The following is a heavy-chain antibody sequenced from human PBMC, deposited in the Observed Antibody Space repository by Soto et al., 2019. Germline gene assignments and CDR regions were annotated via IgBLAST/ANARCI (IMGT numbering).Heavy chain of an antibody. J-gene: IGHJ4*02. Sequence: SETLSLTCTVSGGSISSYYWSWIRQPPGKGLEWIGYISYSGSTNYNPPPKSRVTISVDTSKNQLSLKLSSVTAADTAVYYCASVGRYYVSSGYSVDFWGQGTLVTVSS. CDR1: GGSISSYY. V-gene: IGHV4-59*01. CDR2: ISYSGST. CDR3: ASVGRYYVSSGYSVDF. D-gene: IGHD3-22*01.